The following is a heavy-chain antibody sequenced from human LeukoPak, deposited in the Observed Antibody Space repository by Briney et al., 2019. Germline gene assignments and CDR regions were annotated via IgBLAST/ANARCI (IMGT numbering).Heavy chain of an antibody. CDR1: GYTFTDYW. CDR2: AWPNDSDT. Sequence: GESLKISCQASGYTFTDYWIGWVRQLPGKGLEWMGIAWPNDSDTRYNSSFQGQVTISADKSTNTAYLQWRSLKASDTAIYYCARQVGKILRFTPRYFDNWGQGTLVTVSS. V-gene: IGHV5-51*01. CDR3: ARQVGKILRFTPRYFDN. D-gene: IGHD1-26*01. J-gene: IGHJ4*02.